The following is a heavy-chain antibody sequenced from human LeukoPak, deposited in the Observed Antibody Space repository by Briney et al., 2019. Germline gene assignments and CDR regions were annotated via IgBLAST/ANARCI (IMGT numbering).Heavy chain of an antibody. CDR3: ATGGYTYTH. D-gene: IGHD5-18*01. V-gene: IGHV3-7*05. Sequence: GGSLRLSCAASGFTFSSYWMSWVRQAPGKGLEWVANIRQDGSEKYYVDSVKGRFTISRDNAKNSLYLQMNSLRAEDTAVYFCATGGYTYTHWGQGTLVTVSS. J-gene: IGHJ4*02. CDR1: GFTFSSYW. CDR2: IRQDGSEK.